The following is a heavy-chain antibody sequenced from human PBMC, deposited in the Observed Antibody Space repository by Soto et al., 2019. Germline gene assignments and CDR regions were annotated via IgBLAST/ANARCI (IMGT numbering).Heavy chain of an antibody. Sequence: QLQLQESGPGLVKPSETLSLTCTVSGGSISSSSYYWGWIRQPPGKGLEWIGSIYYSGSTYYNPSLQRRVTISVDTSKNQCSLKLRSVTAADTAVYYCASSYGDYLSYWGQGTLVTVSS. CDR3: ASSYGDYLSY. CDR1: GGSISSSSYY. J-gene: IGHJ4*02. V-gene: IGHV4-39*01. D-gene: IGHD4-17*01. CDR2: IYYSGST.